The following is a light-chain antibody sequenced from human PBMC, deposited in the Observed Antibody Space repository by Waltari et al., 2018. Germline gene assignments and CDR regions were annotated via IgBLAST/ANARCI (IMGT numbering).Light chain of an antibody. V-gene: IGLV1-40*01. J-gene: IGLJ2*01. Sequence: QSVLTQPPSVSAAPGRRVTISCTGDISNIGAGYDVHWYQHLPETSPKLLIYGNNNRPSGVPDRFSASRSGTSASLAITGLQAEDEADYYCQSFDGRRTLFGGGTKLTVL. CDR3: QSFDGRRTL. CDR1: ISNIGAGYD. CDR2: GNN.